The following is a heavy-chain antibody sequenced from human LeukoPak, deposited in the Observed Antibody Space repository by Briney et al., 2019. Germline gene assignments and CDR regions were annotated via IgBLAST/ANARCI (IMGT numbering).Heavy chain of an antibody. V-gene: IGHV1-18*01. CDR1: GYTFTSYG. CDR2: ISAYNGNT. Sequence: ASVKVSCKASGYTFTSYGISWVRQAPGQGLEWMGWISAYNGNTNYAQKLQGRVTMTTDTSTSTAYMELRSLRSDDTAVYYCAREWGAYSSGRSRTAFDYWGQGTLVTVSS. CDR3: AREWGAYSSGRSRTAFDY. D-gene: IGHD6-19*01. J-gene: IGHJ4*02.